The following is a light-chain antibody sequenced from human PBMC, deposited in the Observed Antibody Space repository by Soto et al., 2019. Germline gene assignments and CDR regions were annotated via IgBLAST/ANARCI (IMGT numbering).Light chain of an antibody. CDR3: CSDAGSYSFG. CDR1: SSDVGVYNY. V-gene: IGLV2-11*01. CDR2: NVG. J-gene: IGLJ1*01. Sequence: QPVLAQPRSVTGSPRPPVTISCTGTSSDVGVYNYVSWYQQYPGKAPKLIIYNVGTRRLGVPGCLPGTKSGPTASLTISGLQAEDEAHYYCCSDAGSYSFGFRRGTKVTVL.